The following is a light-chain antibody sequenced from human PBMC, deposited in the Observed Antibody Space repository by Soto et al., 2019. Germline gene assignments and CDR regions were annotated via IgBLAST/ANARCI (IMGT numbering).Light chain of an antibody. Sequence: QSALTQPASVSGSPGQSITISCAGTSSDIGGSNYVSWYQQHPGKAPKLMIYGVSNRPSGVSNRFSGSKSGITASLTISGLQAEDEADYFCYSPRSSSRTFYVFGTGTKVTVL. J-gene: IGLJ1*01. CDR2: GVS. CDR3: YSPRSSSRTFYV. V-gene: IGLV2-14*03. CDR1: SSDIGGSNY.